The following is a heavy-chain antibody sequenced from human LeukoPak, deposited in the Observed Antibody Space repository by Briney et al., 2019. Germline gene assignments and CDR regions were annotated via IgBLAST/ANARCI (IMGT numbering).Heavy chain of an antibody. J-gene: IGHJ4*02. CDR1: GFTFSDYY. Sequence: GGSLRLSCAASGFTFSDYYMSWIRQAPGKGLEWVSCITSSGSTIYYADSVKGRFTIPRDNAKNSLYLQMNSLRAEDTAVYYCARVRSDQRFDYWGQGTLVTVSS. D-gene: IGHD2-2*01. V-gene: IGHV3-11*01. CDR2: ITSSGSTI. CDR3: ARVRSDQRFDY.